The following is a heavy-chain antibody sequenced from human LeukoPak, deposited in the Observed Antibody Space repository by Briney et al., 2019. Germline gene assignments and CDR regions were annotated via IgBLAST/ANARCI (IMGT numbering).Heavy chain of an antibody. J-gene: IGHJ4*02. Sequence: SVKVSCKASGGTFSSYAISWVRQAPGQGLEWMGGIIPIFGTANYAQKFQGRVTITADESTSTAHMELSSLRSEDTAVYYCARVGRYSSGWYDFDYWGQGTLVTVSS. CDR1: GGTFSSYA. CDR2: IIPIFGTA. V-gene: IGHV1-69*13. CDR3: ARVGRYSSGWYDFDY. D-gene: IGHD6-19*01.